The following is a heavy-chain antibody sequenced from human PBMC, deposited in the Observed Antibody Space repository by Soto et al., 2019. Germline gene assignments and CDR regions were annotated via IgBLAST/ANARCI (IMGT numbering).Heavy chain of an antibody. Sequence: QVQLVESGGGVVQPGRSLRLSCAASGFSFSSYGMHWVRQAPGKGLEWVAMISYEGTDEYYADTVKGRFTISRDNSKNAGYLQMISLSAKNTAVYYCANQESDWNDHFDYWGQETLVTVSS. CDR3: ANQESDWNDHFDY. J-gene: IGHJ4*02. CDR1: GFSFSSYG. V-gene: IGHV3-30*18. CDR2: ISYEGTDE. D-gene: IGHD1-1*01.